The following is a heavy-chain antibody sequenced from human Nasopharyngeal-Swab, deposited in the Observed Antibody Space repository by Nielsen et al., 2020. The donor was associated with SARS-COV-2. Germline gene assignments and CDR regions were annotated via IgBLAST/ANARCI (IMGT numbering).Heavy chain of an antibody. J-gene: IGHJ6*01. CDR2: VGPAGDT. CDR1: GFTFNDYD. V-gene: IGHV3-13*01. Sequence: GGSLRLSCAPSGFTFNDYDIYWVRQTAGAGLEWVSSVGPAGDTHYQDSVQGRFTISRENAKNSVFLQMDSLRVGDTGIYFCARVLSRTSPYGMDVWGRGTQVTVSS. CDR3: ARVLSRTSPYGMDV. D-gene: IGHD2-2*01.